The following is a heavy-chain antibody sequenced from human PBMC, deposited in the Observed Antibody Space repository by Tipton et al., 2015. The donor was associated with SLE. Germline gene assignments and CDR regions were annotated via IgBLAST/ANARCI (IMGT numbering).Heavy chain of an antibody. Sequence: TLSLTCTVSRGSITSYYWSWIRQSPGKGLEWIGYIYYSGSTNYNPSFLSRVAMSVDTAENQFSLNLTSVTAADTAVYYCARDWRGYYGSQAYYYYGMDVWGQGTTVIVSS. CDR1: RGSITSYY. CDR2: IYYSGST. J-gene: IGHJ6*02. D-gene: IGHD3-10*01. CDR3: ARDWRGYYGSQAYYYYGMDV. V-gene: IGHV4-59*01.